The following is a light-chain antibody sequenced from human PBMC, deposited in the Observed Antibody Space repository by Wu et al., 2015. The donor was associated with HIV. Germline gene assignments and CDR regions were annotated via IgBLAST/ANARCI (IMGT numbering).Light chain of an antibody. Sequence: DIQMTQSPSTLSSSVGDRVTITCRASQSIGSWLAWYQQEPGKAPKLLIYKASSLESGVPSRFSGSGSGTEFTLTISGLQPDDFATYYCQHYNSYSYSFGQGTKLEIK. CDR3: QHYNSYSYS. V-gene: IGKV1-5*03. CDR1: QSIGSW. CDR2: KAS. J-gene: IGKJ2*03.